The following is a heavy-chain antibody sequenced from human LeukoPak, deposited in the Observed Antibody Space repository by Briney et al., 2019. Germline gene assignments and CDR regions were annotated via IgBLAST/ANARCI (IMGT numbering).Heavy chain of an antibody. CDR1: GGSISSYY. CDR3: ARDVGRSNMVRGVHDAFDI. J-gene: IGHJ3*02. D-gene: IGHD3-10*01. CDR2: IFYSGST. Sequence: SETLSLTCTVSGGSISSYYWSWLRQPPGKGLEWLGYIFYSGSTNYNPSLKSRVTISVDTSKNQFSLKLSSVTAADTAVYYCARDVGRSNMVRGVHDAFDIWGQGTMVTVSS. V-gene: IGHV4-59*01.